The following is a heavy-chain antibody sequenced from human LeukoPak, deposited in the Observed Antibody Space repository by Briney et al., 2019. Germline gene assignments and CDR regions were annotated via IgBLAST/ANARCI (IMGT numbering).Heavy chain of an antibody. V-gene: IGHV3-33*06. Sequence: PGGSLRLSCAASGFTFSSYGMHWVRQAPGKGLEWVAVIWYDGSNKYYADSVKGRFTISRDNSKNTLFLQMNSLRAEDTAVYYCAKMTAAGNFDCWGQGTLVPVSS. D-gene: IGHD6-13*01. J-gene: IGHJ4*02. CDR1: GFTFSSYG. CDR2: IWYDGSNK. CDR3: AKMTAAGNFDC.